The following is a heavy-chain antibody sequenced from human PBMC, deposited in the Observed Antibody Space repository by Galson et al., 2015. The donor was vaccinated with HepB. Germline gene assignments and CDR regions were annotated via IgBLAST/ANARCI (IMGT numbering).Heavy chain of an antibody. V-gene: IGHV1-2*02. D-gene: IGHD1-1*01. CDR3: ARIGLPRTTGTTGWFDP. CDR2: INPNSGGT. CDR1: GYTFTGYY. Sequence: SVKVSCKASGYTFTGYYMHWVRQAPGQGLEWMGWINPNSGGTNYAQKFQGRVTMTRDTSISTAYMELSRLRSDDTAVYYCARIGLPRTTGTTGWFDPWGQGTLVTVSS. J-gene: IGHJ5*02.